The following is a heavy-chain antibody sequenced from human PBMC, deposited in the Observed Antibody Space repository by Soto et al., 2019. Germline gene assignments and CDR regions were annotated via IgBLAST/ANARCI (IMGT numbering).Heavy chain of an antibody. J-gene: IGHJ4*02. Sequence: QVQLQESGPRLMKPSETLSLTCSVSGASIINGGYYWAWIRQSPGEGLEWLGSMLYTGNTFYKPSLRSRVTISADTSKTQFSLRLDSVTATDSAIYYCTRHAPYDGFDYWGQGTLLSVSS. CDR1: GASIINGGYY. D-gene: IGHD3-3*01. CDR2: MLYTGNT. CDR3: TRHAPYDGFDY. V-gene: IGHV4-39*01.